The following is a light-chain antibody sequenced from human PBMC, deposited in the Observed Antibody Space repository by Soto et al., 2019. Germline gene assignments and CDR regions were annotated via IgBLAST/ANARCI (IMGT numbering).Light chain of an antibody. V-gene: IGLV2-14*03. CDR3: SSFRSSSTSYV. CDR2: DVS. CDR1: SSDIGDSNY. J-gene: IGLJ1*01. Sequence: QSALTQPASVSGSPGQSITISCTGTSSDIGDSNYVSWYQQHPGKAPKLVIYDVSNRPSGVSSRFSGSKSANTASLTISGLQADDDADYYCSSFRSSSTSYVFGTGTKVTVL.